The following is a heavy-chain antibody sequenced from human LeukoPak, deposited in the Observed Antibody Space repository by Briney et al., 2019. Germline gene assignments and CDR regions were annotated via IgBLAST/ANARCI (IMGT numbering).Heavy chain of an antibody. CDR2: IRYDGSNK. CDR1: GFTFSSYG. J-gene: IGHJ5*02. D-gene: IGHD6-19*01. CDR3: ARQAVAGYNWYDP. Sequence: GGSLRLSCAASGFTFSSYGMHWVRQAPGKGLEWVAFIRYDGSNKYYADSVKGRFTISRDNAKNSLYLQMNSLRAEDTAVYYCARQAVAGYNWYDPWGQGTLVTVSS. V-gene: IGHV3-30*02.